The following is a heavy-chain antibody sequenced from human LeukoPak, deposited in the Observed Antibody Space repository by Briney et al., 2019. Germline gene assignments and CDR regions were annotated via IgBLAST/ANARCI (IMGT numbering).Heavy chain of an antibody. D-gene: IGHD6-6*01. CDR3: AAESYSSSSGNY. J-gene: IGHJ4*02. CDR2: IVVGSGNT. CDR1: GFTFTSSA. V-gene: IGHV1-58*01. Sequence: SVKVSCKASGFTFTSSAVQWVRQARGQRLEWIGWIVVGSGNTNYAQKFQERVTITRDMSTSTAYMELSSLRSEDTAVYYCAAESYSSSSGNYWGQGTLVTVSS.